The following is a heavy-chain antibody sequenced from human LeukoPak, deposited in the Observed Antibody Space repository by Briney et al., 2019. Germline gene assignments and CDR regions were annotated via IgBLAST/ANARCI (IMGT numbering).Heavy chain of an antibody. V-gene: IGHV4-4*02. CDR1: GGSISSSNW. Sequence: SETLSLTCAVSGGSISSSNWWSWVRQPPGKGLEWIGEINHSGSTNYNPSLKSRVTISVDTSKNQFSLKLSSVTAADTAVYYCARGDDPDYWGQGTLVTVSS. D-gene: IGHD3-16*01. CDR2: INHSGST. J-gene: IGHJ4*02. CDR3: ARGDDPDY.